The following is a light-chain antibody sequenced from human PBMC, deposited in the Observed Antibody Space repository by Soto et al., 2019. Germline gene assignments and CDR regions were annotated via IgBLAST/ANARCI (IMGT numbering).Light chain of an antibody. Sequence: QTVVTQEPSLSVSPGGTVTLTCGLSSGSVSTSDYPSWYQQTPGQAPRTLISSTNSRSSGVPDRFSGSILGNKAALTITGAQADDESVYCCLLYMGSGIWVFGGGTKLTVL. J-gene: IGLJ2*01. CDR1: SGSVSTSDY. CDR2: STN. V-gene: IGLV8-61*01. CDR3: LLYMGSGIWV.